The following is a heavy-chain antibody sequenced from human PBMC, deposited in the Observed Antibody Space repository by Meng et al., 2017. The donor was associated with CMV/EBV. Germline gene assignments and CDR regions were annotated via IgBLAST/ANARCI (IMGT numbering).Heavy chain of an antibody. D-gene: IGHD2-2*01. Sequence: YGGSFSGYYWSWIRQPPGEGLEWIEEINHGGSTNYNPSLKSRVTISVDTSKNQFSLKLSSVTAADTAVYYCASLNYCSSTSCSRRFDYWGQGTLVTVSS. J-gene: IGHJ4*02. CDR3: ASLNYCSSTSCSRRFDY. CDR2: INHGGST. CDR1: GGSFSGYY. V-gene: IGHV4-34*01.